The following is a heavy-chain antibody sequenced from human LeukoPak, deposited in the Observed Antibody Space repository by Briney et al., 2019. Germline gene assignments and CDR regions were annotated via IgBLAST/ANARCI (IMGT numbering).Heavy chain of an antibody. CDR3: ASSYYDSSGFFDY. CDR2: IIPIFGTA. CDR1: GGTFSSYA. Sequence: SVKVSFKASGGTFSSYAISWGRQAPGQGLEWMGRIIPIFGTANYAQKFQGRVTITTDESTSTAYIELSSLRSEDTAVYYCASSYYDSSGFFDYWGQGTLVTVSS. V-gene: IGHV1-69*05. D-gene: IGHD3-22*01. J-gene: IGHJ4*02.